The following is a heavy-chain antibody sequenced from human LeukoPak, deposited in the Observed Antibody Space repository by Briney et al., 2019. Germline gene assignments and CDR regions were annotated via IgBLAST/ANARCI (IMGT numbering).Heavy chain of an antibody. J-gene: IGHJ3*01. CDR3: ARSSYSGSSSV. V-gene: IGHV3-7*03. Sequence: GGSLRLSCAVSGFTFSGFWMSWSRQAPGKGLEWVASINSDGSEGYYADVVKGRFTISRDNAKNSLYLQINSLRAEDTAVYYCARSSYSGSSSVWGQGTMVTVSS. CDR2: INSDGSEG. D-gene: IGHD6-6*01. CDR1: GFTFSGFW.